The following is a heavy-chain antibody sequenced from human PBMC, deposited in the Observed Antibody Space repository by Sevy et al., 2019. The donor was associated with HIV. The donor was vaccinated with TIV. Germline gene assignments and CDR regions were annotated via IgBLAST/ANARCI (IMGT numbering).Heavy chain of an antibody. D-gene: IGHD6-6*01. CDR1: GYSFTSYW. Sequence: GESLKISCKGSGYSFTSYWIGWVRQMPGKGLEWMGIIYPGDSDTRYSPSFQGQVTISADKSNSTAYLQWSSLKASDTAMYYCARQETLGSSAYGDYYFDYWGQGTLVTVPS. V-gene: IGHV5-51*01. J-gene: IGHJ4*02. CDR2: IYPGDSDT. CDR3: ARQETLGSSAYGDYYFDY.